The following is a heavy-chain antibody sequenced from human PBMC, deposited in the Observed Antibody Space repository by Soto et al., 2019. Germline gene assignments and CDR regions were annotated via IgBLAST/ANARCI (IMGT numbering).Heavy chain of an antibody. CDR1: GGSISSYS. Sequence: QVQLQESGPGLVKPSETLSLTCTVSGGSISSYSWSWIRRPPGRGREWIGYIYYSGSTNYNPSLKSRVTISVDTSKNQFSLKLSSVTAADTAVYYCARAPYPTVTTFLDYWGQGTLVTVSS. V-gene: IGHV4-59*01. D-gene: IGHD4-17*01. J-gene: IGHJ4*02. CDR2: IYYSGST. CDR3: ARAPYPTVTTFLDY.